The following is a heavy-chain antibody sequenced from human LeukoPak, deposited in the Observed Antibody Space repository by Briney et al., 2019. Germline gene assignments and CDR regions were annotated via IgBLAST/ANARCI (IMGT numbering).Heavy chain of an antibody. J-gene: IGHJ6*03. V-gene: IGHV3-23*01. CDR1: AFTFSSYS. D-gene: IGHD6-19*01. Sequence: GGSLRLSCAASAFTFSSYSMTWVRQAPGKGLEWVSAISDSGGSTYYAHSVKGRFTISRDNSKNTLYLQMNSLRAEDTAVYYCAKDASSNTSSGWYYYYYYMDVWGKGTTVTVSS. CDR2: ISDSGGST. CDR3: AKDASSNTSSGWYYYYYYMDV.